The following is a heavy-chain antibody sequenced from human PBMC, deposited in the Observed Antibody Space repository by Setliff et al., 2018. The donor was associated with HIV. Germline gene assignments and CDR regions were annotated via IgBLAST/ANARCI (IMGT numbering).Heavy chain of an antibody. CDR2: IRGKAYGETA. D-gene: IGHD6-19*01. J-gene: IGHJ4*02. CDR1: GFTFGDYA. CDR3: ARGVPAVTGYHFDY. V-gene: IGHV3-49*04. Sequence: GGSLRLSCAASGFTFGDYAVSWVRQAPGKGLEWVGFIRGKAYGETADFAASLKGRFTISRDDSKSNAYRQMNSLKTEDTAVYDCARGVPAVTGYHFDYWGQGTLVTVSS.